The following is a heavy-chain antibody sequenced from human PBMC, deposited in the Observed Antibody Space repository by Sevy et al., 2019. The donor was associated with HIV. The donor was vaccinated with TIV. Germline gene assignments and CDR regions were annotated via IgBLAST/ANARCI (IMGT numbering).Heavy chain of an antibody. CDR3: ARDQHHVGWPLDY. Sequence: GGSLRLSCAASGFTFSSYGMHWVRQAPGKGLEWVAVIWYDGNNQYYADSVKGRFTISRDNSKNTLYLQMNSLRPEDTAVYYGARDQHHVGWPLDYWRQGTLVTVSS. V-gene: IGHV3-33*01. CDR2: IWYDGNNQ. J-gene: IGHJ4*02. D-gene: IGHD6-13*01. CDR1: GFTFSSYG.